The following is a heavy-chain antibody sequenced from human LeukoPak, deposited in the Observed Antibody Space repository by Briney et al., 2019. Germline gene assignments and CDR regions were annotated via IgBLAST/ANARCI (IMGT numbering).Heavy chain of an antibody. D-gene: IGHD1-26*01. V-gene: IGHV4-39*07. Sequence: SETLSLTCTVSAGSISSSNHYWGWIRQPPGKGLECLGSIYYNGRTYYNPSLKSRVSISVDTSKNQFSLKLSSVTAADTAVYYCARGSGSLDYWGQGTLVTVSS. CDR1: AGSISSSNHY. J-gene: IGHJ4*02. CDR3: ARGSGSLDY. CDR2: IYYNGRT.